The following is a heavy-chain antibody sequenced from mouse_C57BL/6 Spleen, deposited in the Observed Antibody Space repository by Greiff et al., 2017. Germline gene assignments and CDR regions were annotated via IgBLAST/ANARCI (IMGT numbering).Heavy chain of an antibody. V-gene: IGHV1-61*01. J-gene: IGHJ4*01. CDR3: ARPYDYDYYAMDY. CDR2: IYPSDSET. CDR1: GYTFTSYW. Sequence: QVQLQQPGAELVRPGSSVKLSCKASGYTFTSYWMDWVKQRPGQGLEWIGNIYPSDSETHYNQKFKDKATLTVDKSSSTAYMQLSSLTSEDSAVYYCARPYDYDYYAMDYWGQGTSGTVSS. D-gene: IGHD2-4*01.